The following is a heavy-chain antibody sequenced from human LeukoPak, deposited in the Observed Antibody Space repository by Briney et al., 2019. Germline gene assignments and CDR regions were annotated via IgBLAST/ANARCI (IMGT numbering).Heavy chain of an antibody. CDR3: ARGVDYYGV. CDR2: INHSGRT. V-gene: IGHV4-34*01. Sequence: KPSETLSLTCTVSGGSISSYYWNWIRQPPGKGLEWIGEINHSGRTNYNPSLKSRVTISVDTSKKQFSLKLSSVTAADTAVYYCARGVDYYGVWGQGTLVTVSS. J-gene: IGHJ4*02. CDR1: GGSISSYY. D-gene: IGHD3-10*01.